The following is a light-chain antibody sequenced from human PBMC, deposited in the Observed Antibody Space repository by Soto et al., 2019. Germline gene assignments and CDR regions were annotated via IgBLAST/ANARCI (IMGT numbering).Light chain of an antibody. CDR2: GAS. V-gene: IGKV3-20*01. CDR1: QSVSSGY. J-gene: IGKJ2*01. Sequence: EIVLTQSPGTLSLSPGERATLSCRASQSVSSGYLAWFQQKPGQAPRPLIYGASRRATGIPDRFSGSGSGTDFTLTISRLEPEDFAVYYCQQYVSSPRTFGQGTKLDIK. CDR3: QQYVSSPRT.